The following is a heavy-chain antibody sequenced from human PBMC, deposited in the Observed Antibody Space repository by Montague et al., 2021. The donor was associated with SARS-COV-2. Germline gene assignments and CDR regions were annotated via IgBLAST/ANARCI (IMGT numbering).Heavy chain of an antibody. CDR3: AGYGNTMGGAFDI. V-gene: IGHV4-31*03. CDR1: GGSISSDGYY. J-gene: IGHJ3*02. D-gene: IGHD3-16*01. Sequence: TLSLTCTVSGGSISSDGYYWSWIRQHPGKGLEWIGYIYYSGSTYYNPSLKSRVTISVDTSKNQFSLKLSSVTAADTAVYYCAGYGNTMGGAFDIWGQGTMVTVSS. CDR2: IYYSGST.